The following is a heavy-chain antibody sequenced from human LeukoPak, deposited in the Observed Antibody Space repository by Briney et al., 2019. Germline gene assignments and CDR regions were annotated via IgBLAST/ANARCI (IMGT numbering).Heavy chain of an antibody. CDR2: IYYSGST. V-gene: IGHV4-39*07. J-gene: IGHJ5*02. Sequence: PLETLSLTCTVSGGSISSSSYYWGWIRQPPGKGLEWIGGIYYSGSTYYNPSLKSRVTISVDTSKNQFSLKLSSVTAADTAVYYCARDRSYIVATIVSWFDPWGQGTLVTVSS. CDR1: GGSISSSSYY. CDR3: ARDRSYIVATIVSWFDP. D-gene: IGHD5-12*01.